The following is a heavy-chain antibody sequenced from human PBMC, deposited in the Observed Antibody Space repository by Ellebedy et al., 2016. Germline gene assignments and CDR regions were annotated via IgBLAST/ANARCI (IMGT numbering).Heavy chain of an antibody. Sequence: GESLKISXAASGFTFSGYWMHWVRQAPGKGLVWVSRINSDGSSTTYADSVKGRFTISRDNAKNTLYLQMNSLRAEDTAVYYCVRGGRTGYRGYDRRGKATTPYGAWGQGTLVTVSS. V-gene: IGHV3-74*01. D-gene: IGHD5-12*01. J-gene: IGHJ5*02. CDR1: GFTFSGYW. CDR2: INSDGSST. CDR3: VRGGRTGYRGYDRRGKATTPYGA.